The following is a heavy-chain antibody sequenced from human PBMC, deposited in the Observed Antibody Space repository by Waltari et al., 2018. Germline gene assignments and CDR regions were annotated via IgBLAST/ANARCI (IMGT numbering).Heavy chain of an antibody. D-gene: IGHD1-1*01. CDR2: ITSGGTTL. V-gene: IGHV3-48*01. CDR1: DVTFSVYN. Sequence: QLVESGGGLVQPGGSLRLPCSAADVTFSVYNMNRVRQATGKGLAWVSFITSGGTTLYYADSVKGRFTISRDNAKKSLFLQMNSLRGEDTAVYYCVTNNSAGHYYYGMDVWGQGTTVTVS. CDR3: VTNNSAGHYYYGMDV. J-gene: IGHJ6*02.